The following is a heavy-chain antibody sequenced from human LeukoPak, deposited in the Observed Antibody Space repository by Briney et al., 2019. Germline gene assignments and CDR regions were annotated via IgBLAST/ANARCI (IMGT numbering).Heavy chain of an antibody. CDR2: IRSKAYGGTT. J-gene: IGHJ4*02. D-gene: IGHD6-13*01. CDR3: TRGEQQLPTPYDY. CDR1: GFTFGDYA. V-gene: IGHV3-49*04. Sequence: GGSLRLSCTASGFTFGDYAMSWVRQAPGKGLEWVGFIRSKAYGGTTEYAASVKGRFTISRDDSKSIAYLQMNSLNTEDTAVYYCTRGEQQLPTPYDYWGQGTLVTVSS.